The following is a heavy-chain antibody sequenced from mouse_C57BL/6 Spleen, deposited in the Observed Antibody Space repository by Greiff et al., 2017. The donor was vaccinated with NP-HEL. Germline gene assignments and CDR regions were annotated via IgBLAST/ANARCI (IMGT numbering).Heavy chain of an antibody. Sequence: VKLQQPGAELVRPGSSVKLSCKASGYTFTSYWMHWVKQRPIQGLEWIGNIDPSDSETHYNQKFKDKATLTVDKSSSTAYMQLSSLTSEDSAVYYCARDNYFDYWGQGTTLTVSS. V-gene: IGHV1-52*01. CDR1: GYTFTSYW. CDR2: IDPSDSET. J-gene: IGHJ2*01. CDR3: ARDNYFDY.